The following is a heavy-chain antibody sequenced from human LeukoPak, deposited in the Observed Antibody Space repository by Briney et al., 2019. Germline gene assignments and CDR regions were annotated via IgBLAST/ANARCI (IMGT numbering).Heavy chain of an antibody. J-gene: IGHJ4*02. CDR3: ARDIWRYYDSSGNGDY. Sequence: PGGSLRLSCAASGFTFSSYSMNWVRQAPGKGLEWVSYISSSSSTIYYADSVKGRFTISRDNAKNSLYLQMNSLRAEDTAVYYCARDIWRYYDSSGNGDYWGQGTLVTVSS. CDR1: GFTFSSYS. D-gene: IGHD3-22*01. V-gene: IGHV3-48*01. CDR2: ISSSSSTI.